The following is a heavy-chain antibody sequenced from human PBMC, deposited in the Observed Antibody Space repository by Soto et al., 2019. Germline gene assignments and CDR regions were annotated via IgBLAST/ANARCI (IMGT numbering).Heavy chain of an antibody. CDR1: GFTFDDYT. J-gene: IGHJ6*02. CDR3: AKPAGRPGYYYGMDV. D-gene: IGHD6-13*01. V-gene: IGHV3-43*01. CDR2: ISWDGGST. Sequence: PGGSLRLSCAASGFTFDDYTMHWVRQAPGKGLEWVSLISWDGGSTYYADSVKGRFTISRDNSKNSLYLQMNSLRTEDTALYYCAKPAGRPGYYYGMDVWGQGTTVTVSS.